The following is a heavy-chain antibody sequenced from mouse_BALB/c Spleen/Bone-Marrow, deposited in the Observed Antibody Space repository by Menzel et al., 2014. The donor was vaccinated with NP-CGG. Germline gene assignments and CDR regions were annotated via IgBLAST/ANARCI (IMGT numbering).Heavy chain of an antibody. CDR1: GFTFSGYG. J-gene: IGHJ2*01. CDR3: ARGRDWFDY. D-gene: IGHD3-3*01. V-gene: IGHV5-6-3*01. CDR2: ISGSGSST. Sequence: EVQLVESGGGLVQPGGSLKLSCAASGFTFSGYGTSWVRQTPDKGLELVATISGSGSSTYYPDSVKGRFTISRDNARNTLYLQMSSLKSEDTAMYYCARGRDWFDYWGQGTTLTVSS.